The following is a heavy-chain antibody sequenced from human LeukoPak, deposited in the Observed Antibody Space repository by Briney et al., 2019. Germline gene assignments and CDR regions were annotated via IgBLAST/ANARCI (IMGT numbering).Heavy chain of an antibody. D-gene: IGHD3-22*01. CDR2: ISGNGGST. V-gene: IGHV3-23*01. J-gene: IGHJ4*02. CDR1: GFTFINYA. CDR3: AKTSGSYFAGFDC. Sequence: AGGSLRLSCTTSGFTFINYAMAWVRQAPGKGLEWVSGISGNGGSTYYADSVKGRFTISRDYSKNSLHLQMNSLRAEDTAVYYCAKTSGSYFAGFDCWGQGTLVTVSS.